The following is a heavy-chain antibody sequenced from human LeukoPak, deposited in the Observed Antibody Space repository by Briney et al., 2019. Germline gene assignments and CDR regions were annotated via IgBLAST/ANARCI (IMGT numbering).Heavy chain of an antibody. Sequence: PGGSLRLSCAASGFAFSDYFMNWVRQAPGKGLEYVSSISGSSRHIYYADSVKGRFTISRDNTKSSLYLQMNSLRVEDMAVYYCARGYCGGDCYGDWGQGTLVTVSS. J-gene: IGHJ1*01. CDR2: ISGSSRHI. CDR3: ARGYCGGDCYGD. CDR1: GFAFSDYF. V-gene: IGHV3-21*01. D-gene: IGHD2-21*02.